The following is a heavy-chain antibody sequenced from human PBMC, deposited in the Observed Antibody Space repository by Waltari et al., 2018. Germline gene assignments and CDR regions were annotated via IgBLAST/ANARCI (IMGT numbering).Heavy chain of an antibody. CDR2: IGSSSTYT. Sequence: VQLVESGGGRVKPGGSLRLSCAASGFRLNAYTMNWVRQTPGKGLEWVSSIGSSSTYTYYADSVKGRFTISRDSAANSLYLEMNALRPDDTGVYYCASHPEDFYYYMDVWGKGTTVTVSS. J-gene: IGHJ6*03. V-gene: IGHV3-21*06. CDR3: ASHPEDFYYYMDV. CDR1: GFRLNAYT.